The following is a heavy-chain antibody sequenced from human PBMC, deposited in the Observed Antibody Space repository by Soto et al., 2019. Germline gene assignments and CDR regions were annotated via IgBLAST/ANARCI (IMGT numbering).Heavy chain of an antibody. CDR2: ISGSGGST. J-gene: IGHJ3*02. V-gene: IGHV3-23*01. Sequence: SLRLSCAASGFTFSSYAMSWVRQAPGKGLEWVSAISGSGGSTYYADSVKGRFTISRDNSKNTLYLQMNSLRAEDTAVYYCAKGGNFLFDAFDIWGQGTMVTVSS. CDR3: AKGGNFLFDAFDI. D-gene: IGHD2-21*02. CDR1: GFTFSSYA.